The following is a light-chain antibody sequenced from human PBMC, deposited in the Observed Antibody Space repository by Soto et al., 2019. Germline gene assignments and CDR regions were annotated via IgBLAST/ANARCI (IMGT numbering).Light chain of an antibody. J-gene: IGKJ1*01. CDR3: QQCGSSSWT. CDR1: QSVSSSY. CDR2: GAS. V-gene: IGKV3-20*01. Sequence: IVLTQSPGTLSLSPGERATLSCRASQSVSSSYLAWYQQKLGQAPRLLIYGASSRATGIPDRFSGSGSGTDFTLTISRLEPEDFAVYYCQQCGSSSWTFGQGTKVEIK.